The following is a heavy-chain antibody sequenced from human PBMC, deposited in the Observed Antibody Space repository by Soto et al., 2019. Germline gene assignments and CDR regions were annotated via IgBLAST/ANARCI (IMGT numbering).Heavy chain of an antibody. D-gene: IGHD6-13*01. Sequence: EASVKVSCKASGYTFTSYYMHWVRQAPGQGLEWMGIINPSGGSTSYAQKFQGRVTMTRDTSTSTVYMELSSLRSEDTAVYYCARTGQQLVPYNWFDPWGQGTLVTVSS. V-gene: IGHV1-46*01. CDR2: INPSGGST. CDR1: GYTFTSYY. CDR3: ARTGQQLVPYNWFDP. J-gene: IGHJ5*02.